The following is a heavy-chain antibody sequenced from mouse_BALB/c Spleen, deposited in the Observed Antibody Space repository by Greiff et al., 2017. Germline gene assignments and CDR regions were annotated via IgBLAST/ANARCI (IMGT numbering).Heavy chain of an antibody. V-gene: IGHV5-17*02. J-gene: IGHJ4*01. CDR1: GFTFSSFG. CDR2: ISSGSSTI. Sequence: EVQLVESGGGLVQPGGSRKLSCAASGFTFSSFGMHWVRQAPETGLEWVAYISSGSSTIYYADTVKGRFTISRDNPKNTLFLQMTSLRSEDTAMYYCAGGYYAMDYWGQGTSVTVSS. CDR3: AGGYYAMDY.